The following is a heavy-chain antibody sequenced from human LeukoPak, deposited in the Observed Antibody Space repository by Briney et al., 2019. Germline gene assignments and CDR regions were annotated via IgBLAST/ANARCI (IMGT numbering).Heavy chain of an antibody. CDR2: IYHSGST. CDR3: ARDRGSSSSYYYGMDV. CDR1: GGSISSGGYS. Sequence: SQTLSLTCAVSGGSISSGGYSWSWIRQPPGKGLEWIGYIYHSGSTYYNPSLKSRVTISVDRSKSQFSLKLSSVTAADTAVYYCARDRGSSSSYYYGMDVWGQGTTVTVSS. J-gene: IGHJ6*02. V-gene: IGHV4-30-2*01. D-gene: IGHD6-6*01.